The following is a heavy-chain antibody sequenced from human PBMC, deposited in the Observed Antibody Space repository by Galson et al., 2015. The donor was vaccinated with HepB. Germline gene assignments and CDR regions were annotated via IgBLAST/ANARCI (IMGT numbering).Heavy chain of an antibody. D-gene: IGHD3-10*01. CDR1: GIIFSSYS. V-gene: IGHV3-48*01. CDR2: ISSSSSTI. J-gene: IGHJ4*02. CDR3: ASAPWYYYGSGSVYYFDY. Sequence: SLRLSCAASGIIFSSYSMNWVRQAPGKGLEWVSYISSSSSTIYYTDSVKGRFTISRDNAKNSLYPQMNSLRAEDTAVYYCASAPWYYYGSGSVYYFDYWGQGTLVTVSS.